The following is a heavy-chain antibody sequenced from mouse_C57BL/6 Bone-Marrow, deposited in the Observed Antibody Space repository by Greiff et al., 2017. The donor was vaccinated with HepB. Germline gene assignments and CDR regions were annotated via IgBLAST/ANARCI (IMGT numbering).Heavy chain of an antibody. Sequence: EVMLVESGGGLVKPGGSLKLSCAASGFTFSSYAMSWVRQTPEKRLEWVATISDGGSYTYYPDNVKGRFTISRDNAKNNLYLQMSHLKSEDTAMYYCARAYYSNYGDFDYWGQGTTLTVSS. CDR1: GFTFSSYA. V-gene: IGHV5-4*03. CDR2: ISDGGSYT. J-gene: IGHJ2*01. CDR3: ARAYYSNYGDFDY. D-gene: IGHD2-5*01.